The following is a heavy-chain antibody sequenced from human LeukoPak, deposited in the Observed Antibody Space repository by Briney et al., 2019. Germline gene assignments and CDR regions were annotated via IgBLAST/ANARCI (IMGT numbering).Heavy chain of an antibody. CDR2: ISASGGST. CDR1: GFTFSSSA. CDR3: VRSLDY. J-gene: IGHJ4*02. V-gene: IGHV3-23*01. Sequence: GGSLRLSCAASGFTFSSSAMSWVRQVPGKGLEWVSGISASGGSTYYADSVRGRFTISRDNSKNTVYLQMNRLRVEDTALYYCVRSLDYWGQGTLVTVSS.